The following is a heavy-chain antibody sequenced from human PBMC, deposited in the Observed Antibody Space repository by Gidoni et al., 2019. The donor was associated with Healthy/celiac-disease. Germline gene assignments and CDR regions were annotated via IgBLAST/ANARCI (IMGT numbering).Heavy chain of an antibody. V-gene: IGHV3-74*01. Sequence: EVQLVESGGGLVQPGGSLRLSCAVSGFTFSRYWRHWVRQDPGKGLVWVSRFNRDGSRTSYADCVKGRFTIARDNAKNTLYLQMNRLRAEDTAVYYCAREHGSGKCGLYGMDVWGQGTTVTVSS. CDR2: FNRDGSRT. CDR1: GFTFSRYW. CDR3: AREHGSGKCGLYGMDV. J-gene: IGHJ6*02. D-gene: IGHD3-10*01.